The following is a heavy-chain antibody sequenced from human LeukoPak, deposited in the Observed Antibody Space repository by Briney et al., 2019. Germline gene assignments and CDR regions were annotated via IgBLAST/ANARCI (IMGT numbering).Heavy chain of an antibody. CDR2: IIPIFGTA. V-gene: IGHV1-69*06. D-gene: IGHD3-3*01. J-gene: IGHJ6*03. CDR3: ARGPVYDFWSGKGYMDV. Sequence: SVKVSCKASGGTFSSYAISWVRQAPGQGLEWTGGIIPIFGTANYAQKFQGRVTTTADKSTSTAYMELSSLRSEDTAVYYCARGPVYDFWSGKGYMDVWGKGTTVTVSS. CDR1: GGTFSSYA.